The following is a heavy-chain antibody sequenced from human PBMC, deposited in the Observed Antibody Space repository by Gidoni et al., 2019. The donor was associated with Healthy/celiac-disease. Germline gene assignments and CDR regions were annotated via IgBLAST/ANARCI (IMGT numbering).Heavy chain of an antibody. J-gene: IGHJ5*02. CDR3: ASPGIAAANWFDP. CDR1: GGSLSSSSYY. V-gene: IGHV4-39*01. Sequence: QLQLQESGPGLVKPSETLSLTCTVSGGSLSSSSYYWGWIRQPPGKGLEWIGSIYYSGSTYYNPSLKSRVTISVDTSKNQFSLKLSSVTAADTAVYYCASPGIAAANWFDPWGQGTLVTVSS. D-gene: IGHD6-13*01. CDR2: IYYSGST.